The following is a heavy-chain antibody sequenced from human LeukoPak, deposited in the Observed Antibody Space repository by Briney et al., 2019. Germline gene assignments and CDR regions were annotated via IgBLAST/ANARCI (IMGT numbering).Heavy chain of an antibody. CDR3: ARPRDGSGSSFDY. D-gene: IGHD3-10*01. V-gene: IGHV4-34*01. J-gene: IGHJ4*02. Sequence: PSETLSLTCAVYGGSFSGYYWSWIRQPPGKGLEWIGEINHSGSTNYNPSLKSRVIISVDTSKNQFSLKLSSVTAADTAVYYCARPRDGSGSSFDYWGQGTLVTVSS. CDR2: INHSGST. CDR1: GGSFSGYY.